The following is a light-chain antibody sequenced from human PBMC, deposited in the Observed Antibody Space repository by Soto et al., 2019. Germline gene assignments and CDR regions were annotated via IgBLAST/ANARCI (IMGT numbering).Light chain of an antibody. J-gene: IGKJ1*01. CDR3: QQYNNWPPWT. CDR2: GAS. Sequence: EVVMTQSPATLSVSPGERATLSCRASQSVSSNLAWYQQQPGQAPRLLIYGASNRATGVPTRFSGSGSGIEFTLTIICFQSEDFAVYYCQQYNNWPPWTFGQGTKVDIK. CDR1: QSVSSN. V-gene: IGKV3-15*01.